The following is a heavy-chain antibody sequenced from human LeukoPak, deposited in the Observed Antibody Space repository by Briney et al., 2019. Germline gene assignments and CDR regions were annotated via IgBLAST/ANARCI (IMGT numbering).Heavy chain of an antibody. V-gene: IGHV1-2*02. D-gene: IGHD3-10*01. CDR1: GYTFTGYY. CDR3: ARDATMVRGDPEGNWFDP. J-gene: IGHJ5*02. Sequence: ASVKVSCKASGYTFTGYYMHWVRQAPGQGLEWMGWINPNSGGTNYAQKFQGRVTMTRDTSISTAYMELSRLRSDDTAVYYCARDATMVRGDPEGNWFDPWGQGTLVTVSS. CDR2: INPNSGGT.